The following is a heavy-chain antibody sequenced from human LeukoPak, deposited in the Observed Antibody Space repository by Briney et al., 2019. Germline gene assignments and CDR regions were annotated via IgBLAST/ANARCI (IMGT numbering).Heavy chain of an antibody. CDR1: GGSISSSSYY. V-gene: IGHV4-39*07. CDR2: IYYSGST. J-gene: IGHJ4*02. CDR3: ARAWYCSSTSCLDFDY. Sequence: PSETLSLTCTVSGGSISSSSYYWGWIRQPPGKGLEWIGSIYYSGSTNYNPSLKSRVTISVDTSKNQFSLKLSSVTAADTAVYYCARAWYCSSTSCLDFDYWGQGTLVTVSS. D-gene: IGHD2-2*01.